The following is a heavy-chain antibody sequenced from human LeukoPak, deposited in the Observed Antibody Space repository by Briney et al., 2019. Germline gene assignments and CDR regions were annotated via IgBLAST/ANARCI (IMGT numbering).Heavy chain of an antibody. D-gene: IGHD6-13*01. CDR2: TYYRSKWYS. CDR3: ARDAPGIAAANPGFQH. J-gene: IGHJ1*01. V-gene: IGHV6-1*01. CDR1: GDSVSSNSAA. Sequence: SQTLSLTCALSGDSVSSNSAAWNWIRQSPSRGLEWLGRTYYRSKWYSDYAVSVKSRITINPDTSKNQFSLQLNSVTPEDTAVYYCARDAPGIAAANPGFQHWGQGTLVTVSS.